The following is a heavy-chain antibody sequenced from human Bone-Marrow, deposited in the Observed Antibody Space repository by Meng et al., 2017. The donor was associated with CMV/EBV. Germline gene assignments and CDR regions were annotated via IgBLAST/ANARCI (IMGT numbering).Heavy chain of an antibody. D-gene: IGHD6-19*01. CDR1: GGSISSYY. J-gene: IGHJ6*02. Sequence: SETLSLTCTVSGGSISSYYWSWIRQPPGKGLEWIGYIYYSGSTNYNPSLKSRVTISVDTSKNQFSLKLSSVTAADTAVYYCARDSMYSSGWNYYYYGMDVWGQGTTVTVSS. CDR2: IYYSGST. V-gene: IGHV4-59*01. CDR3: ARDSMYSSGWNYYYYGMDV.